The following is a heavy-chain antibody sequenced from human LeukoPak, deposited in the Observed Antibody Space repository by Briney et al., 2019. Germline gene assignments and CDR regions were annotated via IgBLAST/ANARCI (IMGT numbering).Heavy chain of an antibody. J-gene: IGHJ4*02. Sequence: PGGSLRLSCAASGFTFSSYSMNWVRQAPGKVLEWVSYISSTGSTIYYADFVRGRFTISRDNAKNPLYLQMNSLRAEDTAVYYCARGPYSSSNYFDYWGQGTLITVPS. CDR3: ARGPYSSSNYFDY. V-gene: IGHV3-48*01. CDR1: GFTFSSYS. D-gene: IGHD6-6*01. CDR2: ISSTGSTI.